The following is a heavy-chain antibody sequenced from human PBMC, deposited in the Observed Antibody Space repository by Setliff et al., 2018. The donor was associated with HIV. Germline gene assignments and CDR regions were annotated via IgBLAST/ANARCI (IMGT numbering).Heavy chain of an antibody. CDR2: IKSKTDGGTT. CDR1: GFTFSNAW. J-gene: IGHJ4*02. CDR3: TTSHLITMIMVRFDY. V-gene: IGHV3-15*01. Sequence: CAASGFTFSNAWMSWVRQAPGKGLEWVGHIKSKTDGGTTDYAAPVKGRFTISRDDSKNTLYLQMNSLKTEDTAVYYCTTSHLITMIMVRFDYWGQGTLVTVSS. D-gene: IGHD3-22*01.